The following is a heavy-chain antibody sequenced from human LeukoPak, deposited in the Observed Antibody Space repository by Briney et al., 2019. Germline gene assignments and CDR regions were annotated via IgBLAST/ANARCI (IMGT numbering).Heavy chain of an antibody. D-gene: IGHD6-19*01. CDR2: IYWDDNK. CDR3: AHRPSLIKSGQWLEIYFDY. CDR1: GFSLNTSGVA. Sequence: SGPTLVKPTQTLTLTCTFSGFSLNTSGVAVGWIRQPPGKALEWLALIYWDDNKRYSPSLKSRPTITRDTSKNYVILTMTNMDPVDTATYYCAHRPSLIKSGQWLEIYFDYWGQGALVTVSS. V-gene: IGHV2-5*02. J-gene: IGHJ4*02.